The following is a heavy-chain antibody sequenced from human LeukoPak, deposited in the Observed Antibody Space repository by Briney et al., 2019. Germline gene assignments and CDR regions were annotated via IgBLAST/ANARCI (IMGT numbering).Heavy chain of an antibody. CDR3: VRDGRPSGCFDP. Sequence: GGSLRLSCAAPGFIFSDYYMSWIRQAPGKGLEWVSYISSSGNTIYYADAVKGRFTISRDNANNSLYLQMTSLRAEDPAVYYCVRDGRPSGCFDPWGQGTLVTVSS. V-gene: IGHV3-11*01. CDR1: GFIFSDYY. D-gene: IGHD3-10*01. J-gene: IGHJ5*02. CDR2: ISSSGNTI.